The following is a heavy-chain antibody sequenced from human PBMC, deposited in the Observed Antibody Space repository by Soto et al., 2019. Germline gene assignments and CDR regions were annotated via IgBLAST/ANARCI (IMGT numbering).Heavy chain of an antibody. CDR1: GGSISSDDHN. CDR2: IYYRGSP. CDR3: ARLNGYCVSTGCHGYYGMDV. V-gene: IGHV4-39*01. Sequence: SETLSLTCAVSGGSISSDDHNWGWIRQPPGKGLEWIGSIYYRGSPYYNPSLKSPVTISLDTSKNQFSLKMSFVTAADTAVYYCARLNGYCVSTGCHGYYGMDVWGQGTTVTVSS. D-gene: IGHD2-2*03. J-gene: IGHJ6*02.